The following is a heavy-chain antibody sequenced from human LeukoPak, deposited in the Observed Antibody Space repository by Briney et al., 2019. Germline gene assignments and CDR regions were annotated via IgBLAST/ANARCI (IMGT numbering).Heavy chain of an antibody. V-gene: IGHV4-34*01. CDR1: GGSFSGYY. J-gene: IGHJ4*02. CDR3: ARGSLWFGLYFDY. CDR2: INHSGST. D-gene: IGHD3-10*01. Sequence: SETLSLTCAVYGGSFSGYYWSWIRQPPGKGLEWIGEINHSGSTNYNPSLKSRVTISVDTSKNQFSLKLSSVTAADTAVYYCARGSLWFGLYFDYWSQGTLVTVSS.